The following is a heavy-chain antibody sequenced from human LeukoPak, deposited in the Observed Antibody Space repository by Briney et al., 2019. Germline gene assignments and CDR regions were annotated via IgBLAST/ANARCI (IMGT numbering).Heavy chain of an antibody. Sequence: PSETLSLTCAVYGVSFSGYSWTWNRQPPGKGLEWIGEISPSGATDYSPSLKSRVTISIDTSKNQFSLNLNSVTAADTAVYYCARAIPGTGYWGQGTLVTVSS. V-gene: IGHV4-34*01. CDR3: ARAIPGTGY. CDR2: ISPSGAT. CDR1: GVSFSGYS. D-gene: IGHD6-13*01. J-gene: IGHJ4*02.